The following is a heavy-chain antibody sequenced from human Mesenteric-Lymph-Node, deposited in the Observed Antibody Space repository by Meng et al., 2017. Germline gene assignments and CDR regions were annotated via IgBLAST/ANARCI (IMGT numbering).Heavy chain of an antibody. J-gene: IGHJ4*02. D-gene: IGHD4-23*01. Sequence: SETLSLTCTVSGGSVGSGSYYWSWIRQPPGKGLEWIGYIYYSGSTNYNPSLKSRVTISVDTSKNQFSLKLSSVTAADTAVYYCAREGHEANDYGGNPHLIHYWGQGTLVTVSS. CDR1: GGSVGSGSYY. CDR3: AREGHEANDYGGNPHLIHY. V-gene: IGHV4-61*01. CDR2: IYYSGST.